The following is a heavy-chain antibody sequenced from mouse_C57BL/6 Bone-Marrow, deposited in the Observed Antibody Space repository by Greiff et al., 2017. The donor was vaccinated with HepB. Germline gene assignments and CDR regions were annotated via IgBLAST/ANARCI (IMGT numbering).Heavy chain of an antibody. CDR1: GFTFSDYY. J-gene: IGHJ3*01. Sequence: EVKLMESGGGLVQPGGSLKLSCAASGFTFSDYYMYWVRQTPEKRLEWVAYLSNGGGSTYYPDTVKGRFTISRDNAKNTLYLQMSRLKSEDTAMYYCARGEFSWFAYWGQGTLVTVSA. V-gene: IGHV5-12*01. CDR3: ARGEFSWFAY. CDR2: LSNGGGST.